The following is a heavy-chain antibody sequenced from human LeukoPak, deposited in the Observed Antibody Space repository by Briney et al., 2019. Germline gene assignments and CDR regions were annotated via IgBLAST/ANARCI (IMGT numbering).Heavy chain of an antibody. CDR3: ARVTVGATADYFDS. CDR1: GFTFTTYS. Sequence: GGSLRLSCAASGFTFTTYSMNWVRQAPGKGLEWISYISGGSSTIYYADSVKGRFTISRDNARNSLYLQLNSLRAEDTAVYFCARVTVGATADYFDSWGQGTLVTVSS. D-gene: IGHD1-26*01. V-gene: IGHV3-48*01. J-gene: IGHJ4*02. CDR2: ISGGSSTI.